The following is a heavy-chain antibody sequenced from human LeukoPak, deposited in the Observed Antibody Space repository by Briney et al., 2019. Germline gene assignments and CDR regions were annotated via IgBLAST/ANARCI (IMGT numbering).Heavy chain of an antibody. CDR1: GCTFSSYA. Sequence: PVKVSCKASGCTFSSYAISWVRQAPGQGLEWMGGIIPIFGTANYAQKFQGRVTITTDESTSTAYMELSSLRSEDTAVYYCARGRKAARPDFDAFDIWGQGTMVTVSS. V-gene: IGHV1-69*05. D-gene: IGHD6-6*01. CDR3: ARGRKAARPDFDAFDI. CDR2: IIPIFGTA. J-gene: IGHJ3*02.